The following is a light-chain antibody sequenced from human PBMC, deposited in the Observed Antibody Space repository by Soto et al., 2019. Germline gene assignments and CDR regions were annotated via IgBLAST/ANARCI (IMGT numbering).Light chain of an antibody. CDR2: GSF. Sequence: EIVLTQSPGTLSLSPGERATLSCRASQSVSSSYLAWYQQKPGQAPRLLIYGSFSRAPGIPDRFSGSGSGTDFTLTIRRLEPEDFAVSYCQQYGSSRTFGQGTKVEIK. CDR1: QSVSSSY. V-gene: IGKV3-20*01. J-gene: IGKJ1*01. CDR3: QQYGSSRT.